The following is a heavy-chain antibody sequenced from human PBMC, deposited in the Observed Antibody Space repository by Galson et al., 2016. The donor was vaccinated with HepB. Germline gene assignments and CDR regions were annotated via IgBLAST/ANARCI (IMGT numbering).Heavy chain of an antibody. Sequence: SVKVSCKASGGTFSSYAISWVRQAPGQGLEWMGGIISLFGTTNYAQKFQGRVTITADEFTSTAYMELSSLRSEDTAGYYCARDGVRSGWFFDFWGQGTLVTVSS. CDR1: GGTFSSYA. J-gene: IGHJ4*02. D-gene: IGHD6-19*01. V-gene: IGHV1-69*13. CDR3: ARDGVRSGWFFDF. CDR2: IISLFGTT.